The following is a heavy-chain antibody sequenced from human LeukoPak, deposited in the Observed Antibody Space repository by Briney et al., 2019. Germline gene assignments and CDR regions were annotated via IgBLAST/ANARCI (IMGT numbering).Heavy chain of an antibody. Sequence: ASVKVSCKASGYTFTGYYMHWVRQAPGQGLEWMGWINPNSGGTNYAQKFQGRVTKTRDTSISTAYMELSRLRSDETAVYYCARAPRGWVVVGFDPWGQGTLVTVSS. V-gene: IGHV1-2*02. CDR3: ARAPRGWVVVGFDP. CDR1: GYTFTGYY. J-gene: IGHJ5*02. CDR2: INPNSGGT. D-gene: IGHD2-2*01.